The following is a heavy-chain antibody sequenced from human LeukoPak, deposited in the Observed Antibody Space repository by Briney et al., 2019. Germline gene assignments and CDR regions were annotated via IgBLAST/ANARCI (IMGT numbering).Heavy chain of an antibody. D-gene: IGHD6-13*01. CDR2: IIPILGIA. Sequence: ASVKVSCKSSGGTFISYTISWVRQAPGQGLEWRGRIIPILGIANYAQKFQGRVTITADKSTSTAYMELSSLRSEDTAVYYCARDQGASAAAAVRYFDLWGRGTLVTVSS. CDR3: ARDQGASAAAAVRYFDL. CDR1: GGTFISYT. J-gene: IGHJ2*01. V-gene: IGHV1-69*04.